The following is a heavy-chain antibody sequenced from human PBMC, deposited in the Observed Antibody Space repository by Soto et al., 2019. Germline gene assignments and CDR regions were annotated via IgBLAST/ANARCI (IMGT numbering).Heavy chain of an antibody. CDR1: GFSLSTSGVG. V-gene: IGHV2-5*01. CDR2: IYWNDDK. CDR3: AHRGATYFDF. J-gene: IGHJ4*02. Sequence: QTTLKESGPTLVKPTQTLTLTCTSSGFSLSTSGVGVGWIRQPPGKALEWLALIYWNDDKRYSPSRKSRLTTTNDTSKNQVVLTMTIMDPVDTATYYCAHRGATYFDFWVQGTMVNVSS. D-gene: IGHD1-26*01.